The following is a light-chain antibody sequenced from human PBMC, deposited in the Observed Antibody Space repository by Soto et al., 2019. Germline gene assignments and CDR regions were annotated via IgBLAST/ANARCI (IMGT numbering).Light chain of an antibody. CDR1: QTVTNS. CDR2: SAS. Sequence: DIPMTQSRSTLSASVGDRVTITCRASQTVTNSLAWYQQKPGKAPKLLIYSASTLETGVPSRFSGSGSGTDFTLTISSLQPDDFATYYCQQYHNYWTFGQGTTVEIK. V-gene: IGKV1-5*03. J-gene: IGKJ1*01. CDR3: QQYHNYWT.